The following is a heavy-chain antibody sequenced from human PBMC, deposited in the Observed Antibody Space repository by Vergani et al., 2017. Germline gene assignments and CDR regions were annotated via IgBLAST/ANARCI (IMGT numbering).Heavy chain of an antibody. J-gene: IGHJ4*02. CDR2: IRSDESRR. D-gene: IGHD2-15*01. CDR1: GCTFNSYG. CDR3: AKEGGGYCSGGTCYPEY. V-gene: IGHV3-30*02. Sequence: QVQLVESGGGVVQPGGSLRLSCAASGCTFNSYGMHWVRQAPGKGLEWLASIRSDESRRYYGDSMEGPFTISRDNSKNTLYLQMKSLRPEDTAVYYCAKEGGGYCSGGTCYPEYWGQGTLVIVSS.